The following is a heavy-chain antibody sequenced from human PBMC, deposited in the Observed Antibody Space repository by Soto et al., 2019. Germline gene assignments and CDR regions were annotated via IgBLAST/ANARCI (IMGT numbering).Heavy chain of an antibody. V-gene: IGHV1-3*01. CDR3: ERDKITGILDY. CDR2: INAGNGNT. CDR1: GYTFTSYD. Sequence: ASVKVSCKASGYTFTSYDMHWVRQAPGQRLEWMGWINAGNGNTKYSQKFQGRVTVTRDTSASTAYMELSSLRSEDTDVYYCERDKITGILDYWGQVSLVTVSS. J-gene: IGHJ4*02. D-gene: IGHD1-20*01.